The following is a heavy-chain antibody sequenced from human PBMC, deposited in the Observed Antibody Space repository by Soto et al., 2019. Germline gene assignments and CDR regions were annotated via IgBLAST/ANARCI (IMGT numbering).Heavy chain of an antibody. Sequence: PGGSLRLSCAASGFTFSSYEMNWVRQAPGEGLEWVSYISSSGSTIYYADSVKGRFTISRDNAKNSLYLQMNSLRAEDTAVYYCARWAYSSSSYYYYYYGMDVWGQGTTVTVSS. CDR1: GFTFSSYE. D-gene: IGHD6-6*01. CDR3: ARWAYSSSSYYYYYYGMDV. CDR2: ISSSGSTI. J-gene: IGHJ6*02. V-gene: IGHV3-48*03.